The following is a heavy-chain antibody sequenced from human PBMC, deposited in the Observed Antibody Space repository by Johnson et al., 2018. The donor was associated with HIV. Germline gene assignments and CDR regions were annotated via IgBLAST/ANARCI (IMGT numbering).Heavy chain of an antibody. CDR2: ISYDGSNK. V-gene: IGHV3-30*19. D-gene: IGHD3-10*01. CDR3: ARGDPEWFHAFDI. Sequence: QVQLVESGGGVVQPGRSLRLSCAASGFTFSSYGMHWVRQAPGKGLEWVAVISYDGSNKYYADSVKGRFTISKDNSKNTLYLQMNSLRAEDTAVYYCARGDPEWFHAFDIWGQGTMVTVSS. CDR1: GFTFSSYG. J-gene: IGHJ3*02.